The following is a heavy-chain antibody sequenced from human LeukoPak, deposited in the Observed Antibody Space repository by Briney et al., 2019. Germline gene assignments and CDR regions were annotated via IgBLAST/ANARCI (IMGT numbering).Heavy chain of an antibody. V-gene: IGHV3-7*01. CDR2: IKQDGTER. J-gene: IGHJ4*02. Sequence: GSLRLSCEASGFTFSSYWMSWVRQAPGKGLEGVANIKQDGTERYYVDSVKGRFTISRDNAKRSLYLQMNSLRAEDTAVYYCGREHVAVDYWGQGTLVTVSS. CDR3: GREHVAVDY. CDR1: GFTFSSYW. D-gene: IGHD3-16*01.